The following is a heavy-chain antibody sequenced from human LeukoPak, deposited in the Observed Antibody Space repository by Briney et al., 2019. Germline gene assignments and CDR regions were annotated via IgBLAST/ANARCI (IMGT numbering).Heavy chain of an antibody. Sequence: PGGSLRLSCAASDFSFITYAMSWVRQAPGKGLEWVAFIRYDGSNKYYADSVKGRFTISRDNSKNTLYLQMNSLRAEDTAVYYCAKDFSSWHPYYFGYWGQGTLVTVSS. J-gene: IGHJ4*02. V-gene: IGHV3-30*02. CDR1: DFSFITYA. CDR2: IRYDGSNK. CDR3: AKDFSSWHPYYFGY. D-gene: IGHD6-13*01.